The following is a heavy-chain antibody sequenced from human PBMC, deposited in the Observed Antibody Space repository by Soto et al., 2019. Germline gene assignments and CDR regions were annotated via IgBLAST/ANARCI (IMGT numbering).Heavy chain of an antibody. CDR1: GFTFSSYG. D-gene: IGHD3-22*01. J-gene: IGHJ4*02. V-gene: IGHV3-33*01. Sequence: QVQLVESGGGVVQPGRSLRLSCAASGFTFSSYGMHWVRQAPGKGLEWVAVIWYDGSNKYYADSVKGRFTISRDNSKNTRYLQMNSLRAEDTAVYYCARGVDDSSGYPDYWGQGTLVTVSS. CDR2: IWYDGSNK. CDR3: ARGVDDSSGYPDY.